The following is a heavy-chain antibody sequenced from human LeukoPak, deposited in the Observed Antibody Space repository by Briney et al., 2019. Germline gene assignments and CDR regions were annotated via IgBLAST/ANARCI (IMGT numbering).Heavy chain of an antibody. CDR2: IRGMSDGATI. D-gene: IGHD1-26*01. CDR1: GFTFSTYW. J-gene: IGHJ6*02. Sequence: GGSLRLSCAASGFTFSTYWMNWVRRAPGKGLEWVGRIRGMSDGATIDYAAPVKGRFIISRDDSKNMLYLQMDSLKTEDTAVYYCATFPSLGDMDVWGQGTTVTVSS. V-gene: IGHV3-15*07. CDR3: ATFPSLGDMDV.